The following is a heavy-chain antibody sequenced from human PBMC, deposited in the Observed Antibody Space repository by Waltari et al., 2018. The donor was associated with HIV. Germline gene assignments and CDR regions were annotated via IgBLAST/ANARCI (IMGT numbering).Heavy chain of an antibody. J-gene: IGHJ4*02. CDR1: LYTFTSYG. V-gene: IGHV1-18*01. D-gene: IGHD3-3*01. Sequence: QVQLVQSGAEVKKPVSSFPFSFPSSLYTFTSYGISWVRQAPGQGLEWMGWISAYNGNTNYAQKLQGRVTMTTDTSKSTAYMELRSLRSDDTAVYYCARDSKGDFWSGPISKDYWGQGTLVTVYS. CDR3: ARDSKGDFWSGPISKDY. CDR2: ISAYNGNT.